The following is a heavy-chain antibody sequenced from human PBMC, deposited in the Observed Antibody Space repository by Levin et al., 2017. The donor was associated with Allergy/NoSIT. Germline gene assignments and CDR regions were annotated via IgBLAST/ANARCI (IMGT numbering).Heavy chain of an antibody. V-gene: IGHV3-30-3*01. J-gene: IGHJ5*01. Sequence: PGESLKISCAASGFTFSSHAMHWVRQAPGRGPEWVAVISYDGTRSYYADSVQGRFTLSSDNSKSTLFLQMNSLRAEDTAVYYCVRDQPARVMATVITGWLDSWGQGTLVTVSS. D-gene: IGHD4-11*01. CDR1: GFTFSSHA. CDR2: ISYDGTRS. CDR3: VRDQPARVMATVITGWLDS.